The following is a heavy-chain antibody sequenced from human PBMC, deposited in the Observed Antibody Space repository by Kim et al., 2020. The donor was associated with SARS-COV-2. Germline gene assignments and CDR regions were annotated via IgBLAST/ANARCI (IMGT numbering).Heavy chain of an antibody. CDR3: ASGYSSGWSRYYYYGMDV. CDR2: IIPIFGTA. CDR1: GGTFSSYA. Sequence: SVKVSCKASGGTFSSYAISWVRQAPGQGLEWMGGIIPIFGTANYAQKFQGRVTITADESTSTAYMELSSLRSEDTAVYYCASGYSSGWSRYYYYGMDVWGQGTTVTVSS. V-gene: IGHV1-69*13. D-gene: IGHD6-19*01. J-gene: IGHJ6*02.